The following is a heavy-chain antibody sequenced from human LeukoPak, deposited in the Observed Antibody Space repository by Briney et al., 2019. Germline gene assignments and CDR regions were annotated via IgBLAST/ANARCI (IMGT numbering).Heavy chain of an antibody. J-gene: IGHJ4*02. CDR3: ARGQGDLTTVTPPNY. Sequence: ASVKVSCKASGYTFTSYGISWVRQASGQGLEWMGWISAYNGNTNYAQKLQGRVTMTTDTSTSTAYMELRSLRSDDTAVYYCARGQGDLTTVTPPNYWGQGTLVTVSS. CDR2: ISAYNGNT. D-gene: IGHD4-17*01. CDR1: GYTFTSYG. V-gene: IGHV1-18*01.